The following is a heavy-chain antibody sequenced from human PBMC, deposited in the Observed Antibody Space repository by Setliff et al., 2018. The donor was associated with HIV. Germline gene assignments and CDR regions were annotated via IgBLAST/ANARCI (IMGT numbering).Heavy chain of an antibody. CDR1: GDSISISSSF. CDR2: LYYSGSA. V-gene: IGHV4-39*03. CDR3: SVIDY. J-gene: IGHJ4*02. Sequence: SETLSLTCAVSGDSISISSSFWGWIRQPPGKGLEWIGTLYYSGSAYYNPSLKSRLTISVDTSKNQFSLKLSSVTAADTAVYYCSVIDYWGQGTLVTVSS.